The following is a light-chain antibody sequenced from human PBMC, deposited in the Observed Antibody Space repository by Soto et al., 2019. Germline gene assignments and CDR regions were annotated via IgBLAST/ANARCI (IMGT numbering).Light chain of an antibody. CDR3: QQSHSSSWT. J-gene: IGKJ1*01. CDR2: GTS. V-gene: IGKV1-39*01. Sequence: DIQLTQSPSSLSASVGDRVTITCRASQSISNSLNWYQQKPGKAPNLLIYGTSDLQSGVPSRFSGSGSGTEFTLTISSMQRDDFATYYCQQSHSSSWTVGQGTKVEIK. CDR1: QSISNS.